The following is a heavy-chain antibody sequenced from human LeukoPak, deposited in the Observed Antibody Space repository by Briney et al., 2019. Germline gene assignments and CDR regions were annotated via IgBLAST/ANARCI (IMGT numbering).Heavy chain of an antibody. D-gene: IGHD3-3*01. Sequence: PSETLSLTCTVSGGSISSYYWSWIRQPPGKGLEWIGYIYYSGSTNYNPSLKSRVTISVDTSKNQFSLKLSSVTAADTAVYYCARDHDFWAPDDWGKGTTVTVSS. CDR3: ARDHDFWAPDD. CDR2: IYYSGST. J-gene: IGHJ6*04. CDR1: GGSISSYY. V-gene: IGHV4-59*01.